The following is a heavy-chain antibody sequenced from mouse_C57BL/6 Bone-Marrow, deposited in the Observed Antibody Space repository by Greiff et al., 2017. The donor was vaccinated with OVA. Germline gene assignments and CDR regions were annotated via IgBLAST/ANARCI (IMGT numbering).Heavy chain of an antibody. CDR3: ARGGTSPFAY. J-gene: IGHJ3*01. Sequence: EVQLQQSGPGLVKPGASVKLSCKASGYSFTGYYMNWVKQSPEKSLEWIGEINPSTGGTTYNQKFKAKATLTVDKSSSTAYMQLKSLTSEDSAVYYCARGGTSPFAYWGQGTLVTVSA. CDR2: INPSTGGT. D-gene: IGHD4-1*01. CDR1: GYSFTGYY. V-gene: IGHV1-42*01.